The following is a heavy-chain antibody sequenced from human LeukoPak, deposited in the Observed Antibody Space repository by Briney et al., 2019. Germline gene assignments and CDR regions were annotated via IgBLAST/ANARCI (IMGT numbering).Heavy chain of an antibody. CDR1: GASSSSYY. CDR3: ARAREIDWGSMASGLPYYYFDI. D-gene: IGHD7-27*01. J-gene: IGHJ2*01. Sequence: SETLSLTCTVSGASSSSYYWSWIRQPPGKGLEWLGNIYYSGGPKYNPSLKGRLTISVDTSKNQFSLKLSSATAADTAVYYGARAREIDWGSMASGLPYYYFDIWGRGTLVTVSS. V-gene: IGHV4-59*01. CDR2: IYYSGGP.